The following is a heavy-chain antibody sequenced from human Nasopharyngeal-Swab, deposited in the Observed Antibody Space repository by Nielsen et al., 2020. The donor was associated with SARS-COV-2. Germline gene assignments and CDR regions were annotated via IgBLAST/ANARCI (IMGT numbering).Heavy chain of an antibody. V-gene: IGHV1-3*01. D-gene: IGHD2-15*01. CDR3: AREAVVVVGYWFDP. CDR1: LYSLTSYA. J-gene: IGHJ5*02. Sequence: ASVTVSRKASLYSLTSYAMHWVRQAPGQRLEWMGWINAGNGNTKYSQKFQGRVTITRDTSASTAYMELSSLRSEDTAVYYCAREAVVVVGYWFDPWGQGTLVTVSS. CDR2: INAGNGNT.